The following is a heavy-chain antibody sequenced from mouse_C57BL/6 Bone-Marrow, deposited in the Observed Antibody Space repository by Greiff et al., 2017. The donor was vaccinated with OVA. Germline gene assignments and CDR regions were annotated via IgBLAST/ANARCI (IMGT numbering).Heavy chain of an antibody. V-gene: IGHV1S56*01. CDR3: ARRYYYAFDY. CDR1: GYSFTSYY. D-gene: IGHD1-1*01. Sequence: VQLQQSGPELVKPGASVKISCKASGYSFTSYYIHWVKQRPGQGLEWIGQIYPGDGDTNYNGKFKGKATLTADKSSSTAYMQLSSLTSEDSAVYFCARRYYYAFDYWGQGTTLTVSS. CDR2: IYPGDGDT. J-gene: IGHJ2*01.